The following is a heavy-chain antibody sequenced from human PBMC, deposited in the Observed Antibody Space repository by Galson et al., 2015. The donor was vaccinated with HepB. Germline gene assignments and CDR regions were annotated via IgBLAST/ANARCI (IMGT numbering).Heavy chain of an antibody. V-gene: IGHV1-69*13. D-gene: IGHD5-24*01. Sequence: SVKVSCKASGGTFSSYAISWVRQAPGQGLEWMGGIIPIFGTANYAQKFQGRVTITADESTSTAYMELSSLRSEDTAVYYCARGESRDGYNYGYYYYYMDVWGKGTTVTVSS. CDR3: ARGESRDGYNYGYYYYYMDV. CDR2: IIPIFGTA. J-gene: IGHJ6*03. CDR1: GGTFSSYA.